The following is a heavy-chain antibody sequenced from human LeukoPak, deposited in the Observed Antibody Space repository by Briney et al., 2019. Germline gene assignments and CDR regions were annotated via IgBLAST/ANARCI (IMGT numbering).Heavy chain of an antibody. CDR3: ARHVEIAVAGPIDY. V-gene: IGHV4-39*01. J-gene: IGHJ4*02. Sequence: SETLSLTCTVSGGSISSSRDYWGWIRQPPGKEPEWIGSIYYSGSTYYNPSLKSRVTISVDTSKNQFSLKLSSVTAADTAVYYCARHVEIAVAGPIDYWGQGTLVTVSS. D-gene: IGHD6-19*01. CDR2: IYYSGST. CDR1: GGSISSSRDY.